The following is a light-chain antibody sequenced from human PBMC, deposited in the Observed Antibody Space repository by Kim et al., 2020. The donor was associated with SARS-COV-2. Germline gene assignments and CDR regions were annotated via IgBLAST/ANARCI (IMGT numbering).Light chain of an antibody. CDR3: QQYNDWPPRVT. Sequence: SPGERATLSCGASQSVSSNLAWYQQKPGQAPRLLIYGASSRATGIPARFSGSGSGTEFTLSIRGLQSEDFAVYYCQQYNDWPPRVTFGQGTKLEI. J-gene: IGKJ2*01. CDR1: QSVSSN. V-gene: IGKV3-15*01. CDR2: GAS.